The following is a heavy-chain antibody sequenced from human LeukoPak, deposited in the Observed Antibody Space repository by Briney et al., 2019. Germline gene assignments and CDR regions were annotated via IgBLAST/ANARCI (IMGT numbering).Heavy chain of an antibody. CDR2: ISWNSGSI. D-gene: IGHD6-13*01. J-gene: IGHJ4*02. Sequence: GGSLRLSCAASGFTFDDYAMHWVRQAPGEGLEWVSGISWNSGSIGYADSVKGRFTISRDNAKNSLYLQMNSLRAEDTALYYCAKATGYSSSWYDYWGQGTLVTVSS. CDR1: GFTFDDYA. V-gene: IGHV3-9*01. CDR3: AKATGYSSSWYDY.